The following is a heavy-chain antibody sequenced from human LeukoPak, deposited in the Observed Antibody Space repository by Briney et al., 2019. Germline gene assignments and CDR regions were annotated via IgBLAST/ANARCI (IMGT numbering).Heavy chain of an antibody. CDR3: ARTITGTLDY. CDR1: GYTSIGYY. Sequence: ASVKVSCKXSGYTSIGYYIHWVRQAPGQGLEWMGWINPNSGDTDYAQKFQGRVSMTRDTSISTAYMELSRLRSDDTAFYYCARTITGTLDYWGQGTLVTVSS. CDR2: INPNSGDT. D-gene: IGHD1-7*01. V-gene: IGHV1-2*02. J-gene: IGHJ4*02.